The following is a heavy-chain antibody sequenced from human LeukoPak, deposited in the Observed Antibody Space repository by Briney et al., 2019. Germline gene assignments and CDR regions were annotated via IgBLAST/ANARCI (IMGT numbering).Heavy chain of an antibody. CDR1: GITFSSYG. D-gene: IGHD3-3*01. Sequence: GGSLRLSCAASGITFSSYGMSWVRQAPGKGLEWVSSISSTGGTTYYADSVKGRFTISRDNAKNSLYLQMNSLRAEDTAVYYCARTYYDFWSGYSPPQHAFDIWGQGTMVTVSS. CDR3: ARTYYDFWSGYSPPQHAFDI. J-gene: IGHJ3*02. V-gene: IGHV3-21*01. CDR2: ISSTGGTT.